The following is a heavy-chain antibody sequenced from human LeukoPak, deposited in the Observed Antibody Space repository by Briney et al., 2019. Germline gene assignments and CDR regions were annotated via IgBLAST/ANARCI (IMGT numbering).Heavy chain of an antibody. CDR1: GGSISSYY. Sequence: PSETLSLTCTVSGGSISSYYWSWIRQPPGKGLEWIGYIYYSGSTNYNPSLKSRVTISVDTSKNQFSLKLSSVTAADTAVYYCARSWREYYDILNGYSNLHFDYWGQGTLATVSS. CDR3: ARSWREYYDILNGYSNLHFDY. V-gene: IGHV4-59*01. J-gene: IGHJ4*02. CDR2: IYYSGST. D-gene: IGHD3-9*01.